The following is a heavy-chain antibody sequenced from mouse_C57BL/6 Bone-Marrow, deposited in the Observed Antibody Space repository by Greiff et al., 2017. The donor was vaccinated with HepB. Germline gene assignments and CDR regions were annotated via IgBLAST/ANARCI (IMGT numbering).Heavy chain of an antibody. Sequence: QVQLQQSGPGLVQPSQSLSITCTVSGFSLTSYGVHWVRQSPGKGLEWLGVIWRGGSTDYNAAFMSRLSITKDNSKSQVFFKRNRRKAEESAIDERETEANWDRFDAMDDGGEGNSVT. CDR2: IWRGGST. V-gene: IGHV2-5*01. D-gene: IGHD4-1*01. CDR3: ETEANWDRFDAMDD. CDR1: GFSLTSYG. J-gene: IGHJ4*01.